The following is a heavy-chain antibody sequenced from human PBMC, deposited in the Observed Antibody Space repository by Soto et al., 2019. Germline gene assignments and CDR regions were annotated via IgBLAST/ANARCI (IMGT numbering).Heavy chain of an antibody. D-gene: IGHD1-26*01. CDR2: IYYSGST. J-gene: IGHJ3*02. Sequence: QLQLQESGPGLVKPSETLSLTCTVSGGSISSSSYYWGWIRQPPGKGLEWIGSIYYSGSTYYNPSLKSRVTISVDTSKHQFSLKLSSVTAADTAVYYCASLMGATISDAFDIWGQGTMVTVSS. V-gene: IGHV4-39*01. CDR1: GGSISSSSYY. CDR3: ASLMGATISDAFDI.